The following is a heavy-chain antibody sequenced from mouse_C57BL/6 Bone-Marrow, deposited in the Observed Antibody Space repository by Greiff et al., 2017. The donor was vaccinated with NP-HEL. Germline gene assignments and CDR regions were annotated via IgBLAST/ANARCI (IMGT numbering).Heavy chain of an antibody. J-gene: IGHJ3*01. CDR1: GFTFSDYY. CDR2: ISNGGGST. CDR3: ARHLLAY. Sequence: EVKLVESGGGLVQPGGSLKLSCAASGFTFSDYYMYWVRQTPEKRLEWVAYISNGGGSTYYPDTVKGRFTISRDNAKNTLYLQMSRLKSEDTAMYYCARHLLAYWGQGTLVTVSA. V-gene: IGHV5-12*01.